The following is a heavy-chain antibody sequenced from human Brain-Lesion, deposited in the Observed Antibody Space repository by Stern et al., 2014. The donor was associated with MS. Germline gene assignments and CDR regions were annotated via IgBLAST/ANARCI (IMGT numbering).Heavy chain of an antibody. D-gene: IGHD3-3*01. CDR2: VNPNTGGT. Sequence: VQLVESGAEVKKPGASVKVSCKTSGYIFTGYYIHWVRQAPGQGLEWRAWVNPNTGGTKYAQNFQGRVTMSRDTSISTAYVELSSLTSDDTAVYYCARDQRGITIFGVVTDYYYLGMDVWGQGTTVTVSS. V-gene: IGHV1-2*02. CDR3: ARDQRGITIFGVVTDYYYLGMDV. J-gene: IGHJ6*02. CDR1: GYIFTGYY.